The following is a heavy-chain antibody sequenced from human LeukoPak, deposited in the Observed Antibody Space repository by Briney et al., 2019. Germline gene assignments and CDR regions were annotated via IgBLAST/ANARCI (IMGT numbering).Heavy chain of an antibody. CDR3: AKGEGDY. CDR1: GGSISSYY. J-gene: IGHJ4*02. CDR2: IYDSGNT. V-gene: IGHV4-59*01. D-gene: IGHD2-21*01. Sequence: SETLSLTCTVSGGSISSYYWSWIRQPLGKGLEWIGYIYDSGNTNYNPSLKSRVTISVDTSKNQFSLKVRSVTAADTAVYYCAKGEGDYWGQGTLVTVSS.